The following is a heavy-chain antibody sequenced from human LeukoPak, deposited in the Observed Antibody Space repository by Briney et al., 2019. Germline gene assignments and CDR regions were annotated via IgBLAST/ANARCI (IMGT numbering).Heavy chain of an antibody. CDR1: GFTVSSNY. Sequence: GGSLRLSCAASGFTVSSNYMSWVRQAPGKGLEWVSVIYSGGSTYYADSVKGRFTISRDNSNNTLYLQMNSLRAEDTAVYYCARVHDGYNWVYFDYWGQGTLVTVSS. CDR3: ARVHDGYNWVYFDY. D-gene: IGHD5-24*01. CDR2: IYSGGST. V-gene: IGHV3-53*01. J-gene: IGHJ4*02.